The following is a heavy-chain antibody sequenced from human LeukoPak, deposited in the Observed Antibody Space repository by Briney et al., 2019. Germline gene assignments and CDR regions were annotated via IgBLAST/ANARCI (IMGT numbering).Heavy chain of an antibody. CDR1: GASISSYY. D-gene: IGHD5-18*01. CDR3: LTVDTTMGVDY. J-gene: IGHJ4*02. Sequence: SETLSLTCTVSGASISSYYWSWIRQPPGRGLEWIGYTHYSGTTDYNPSLRSRLTISVDTSKNQFFLKLASVTAADTAMYYCLTVDTTMGVDYWGQGTLVTVSS. V-gene: IGHV4-59*08. CDR2: THYSGTT.